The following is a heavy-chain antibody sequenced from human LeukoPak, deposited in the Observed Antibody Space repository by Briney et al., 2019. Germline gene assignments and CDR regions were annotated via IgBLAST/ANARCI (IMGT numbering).Heavy chain of an antibody. J-gene: IGHJ1*01. CDR2: IYYSGST. D-gene: IGHD5-18*01. CDR1: GGSISSYY. CDR3: AREGDSYGLQH. V-gene: IGHV4-59*01. Sequence: PSETLSLTCTVSGGSISSYYWSWIRQPPGKGLEWIGYIYYSGSTNYNPSLKSRVTISVDTSKNQFSLKLSSVTAADTAVYYCAREGDSYGLQHWGQGTQVTVSS.